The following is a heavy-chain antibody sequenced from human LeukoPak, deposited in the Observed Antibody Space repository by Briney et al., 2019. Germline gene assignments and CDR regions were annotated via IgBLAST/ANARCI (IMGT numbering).Heavy chain of an antibody. D-gene: IGHD6-19*01. J-gene: IGHJ3*02. CDR2: IYYTGSI. V-gene: IGHV4-59*01. CDR3: ARGSSGWYLDAFDI. CDR1: GGSISSYY. Sequence: KPSETLSLTCTVSGGSISSYYWSLIRQPPGTGLEWIGYIYYTGSINYNPSLKSRVTISVDTSKNQFSLKLSSVTAADTAVYYCARGSSGWYLDAFDIWGQGTMVTVSS.